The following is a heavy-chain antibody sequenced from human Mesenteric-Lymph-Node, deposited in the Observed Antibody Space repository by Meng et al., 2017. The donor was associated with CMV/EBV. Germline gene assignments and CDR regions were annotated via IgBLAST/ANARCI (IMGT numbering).Heavy chain of an antibody. V-gene: IGHV4-39*07. D-gene: IGHD2-2*01. J-gene: IGHJ5*02. CDR2: IYYSGST. CDR1: GGSISSSNSY. Sequence: GSLRLSCSVSGGSISSSNSYWGWVRQPPGKGLEWVGNIYYSGSTYYNPSLNSRVTISVDTSKNQFSLTLSSVTAADTAVYYCARESLLSGWFDPWGQGTLVTVSS. CDR3: ARESLLSGWFDP.